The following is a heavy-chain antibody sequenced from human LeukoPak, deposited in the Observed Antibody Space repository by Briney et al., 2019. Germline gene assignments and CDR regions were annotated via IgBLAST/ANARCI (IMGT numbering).Heavy chain of an antibody. D-gene: IGHD6-19*01. Sequence: SETPSLTCTVSGGSISSYYWSWIRQPPGKGLEWIGYIYYSGSTNYNPSLKSRVTISVDTSKNQFSLKLSSVTAADTAVYYCARDRVGSGWSNDAFDIWGQGTMVTVSS. J-gene: IGHJ3*02. CDR2: IYYSGST. V-gene: IGHV4-59*01. CDR1: GGSISSYY. CDR3: ARDRVGSGWSNDAFDI.